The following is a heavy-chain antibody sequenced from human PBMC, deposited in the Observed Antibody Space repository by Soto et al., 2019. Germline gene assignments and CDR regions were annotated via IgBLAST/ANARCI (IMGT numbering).Heavy chain of an antibody. D-gene: IGHD2-15*01. CDR2: VGGSGDST. Sequence: EVQLLDSGGGLVQPGGSLSPSGAASGSTFTNYAMSWVRQAQGKGLEWVPGVGGSGDSTYYVDSVKGRFTISRDNSKDTVYLQMDSVRAEDTAVYYCAKSPLGYCSGGSCYPPHYFDYWGAGTLVTVSS. V-gene: IGHV3-23*01. CDR3: AKSPLGYCSGGSCYPPHYFDY. J-gene: IGHJ4*02. CDR1: GSTFTNYA.